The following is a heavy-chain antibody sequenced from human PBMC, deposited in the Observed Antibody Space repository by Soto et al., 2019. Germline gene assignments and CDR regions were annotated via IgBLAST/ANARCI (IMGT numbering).Heavy chain of an antibody. J-gene: IGHJ5*02. CDR3: SREKVGIFGDPFDP. D-gene: IGHD3-3*01. V-gene: IGHV1-69*01. CDR1: GGTFSSYA. Sequence: QVQLVQSGAEVKKPGSSVKVSCKASGGTFSSYAISWVRQDPGQGLEWMGGIIPIFGTANYAQKFQGRVTITADESTSTAYMELSSLRSEDTAVYYCSREKVGIFGDPFDPWGQGTLVTVSS. CDR2: IIPIFGTA.